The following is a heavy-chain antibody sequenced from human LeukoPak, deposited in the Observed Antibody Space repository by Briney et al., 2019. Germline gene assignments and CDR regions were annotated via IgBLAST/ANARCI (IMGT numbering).Heavy chain of an antibody. CDR3: ARDPVSTMIVGGFDL. J-gene: IGHJ2*01. CDR2: IYYSGST. CDR1: GGSISSYY. Sequence: SETLSLTCTVSGGSISSYYWSWIRQPPGKGLEWIGYIYYSGSTNYNPSLESRVTISVDTSKNQFSLKLSSVTAADTAVYYCARDPVSTMIVGGFDLWGRGTLVTVSS. D-gene: IGHD3-22*01. V-gene: IGHV4-59*01.